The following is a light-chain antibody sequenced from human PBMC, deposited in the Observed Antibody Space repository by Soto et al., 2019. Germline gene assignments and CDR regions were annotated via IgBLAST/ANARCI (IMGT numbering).Light chain of an antibody. J-gene: IGLJ1*01. CDR2: EVS. CDR3: SSHAGSTNYV. Sequence: QYVRSHPPSASGSPGHAVTISCTGTSSDVGAYNYVSWYQQHPGKAPKLMIYEVSKRPSGVPDRFSGSKSGNTASLTVSGLQAEDEADYYCSSHAGSTNYVFGTGTKVTXL. CDR1: SSDVGAYNY. V-gene: IGLV2-8*01.